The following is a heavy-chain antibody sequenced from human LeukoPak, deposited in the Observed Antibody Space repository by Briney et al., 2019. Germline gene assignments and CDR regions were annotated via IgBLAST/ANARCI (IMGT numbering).Heavy chain of an antibody. CDR1: VFTFSSYD. CDR2: IGIAGDT. CDR3: IRGGIQVSGIDAFDI. V-gene: IGHV3-13*01. D-gene: IGHD5/OR15-5a*01. Sequence: PGGSLRLSCAASVFTFSSYDMHWVRQAPGRGLEWVSAIGIAGDTYYPDSVKARFTISRENAKNSMYLQMNSLKDGDTAVYYCIRGGIQVSGIDAFDIWGQGTMVTVSS. J-gene: IGHJ3*02.